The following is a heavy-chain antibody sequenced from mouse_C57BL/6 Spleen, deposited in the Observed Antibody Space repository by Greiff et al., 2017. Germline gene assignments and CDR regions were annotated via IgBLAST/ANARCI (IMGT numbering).Heavy chain of an antibody. CDR1: GFTFSSYA. CDR3: AREGITRDFDY. Sequence: EVNVVESGGGLVKPGGSLKLSCAASGFTFSSYAMSWVRQTPEKRLEWVATISDGGSYTYYPDNVKGRFTISRDNAKNILYLQMSHLKSEDTAMYYCAREGITRDFDYWGQGTTLTVSS. V-gene: IGHV5-4*01. CDR2: ISDGGSYT. D-gene: IGHD2-4*01. J-gene: IGHJ2*01.